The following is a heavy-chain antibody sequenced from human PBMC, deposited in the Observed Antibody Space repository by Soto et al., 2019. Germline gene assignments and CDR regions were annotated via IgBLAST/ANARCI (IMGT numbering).Heavy chain of an antibody. Sequence: PSETLSLTCTVSGGSISSYYWSWIRQPPGKGLEWIGYIYYSGSTNYNPSLKSRVTISVDTSKNQFSLKLSSVTAADTAVYYCARVSSGYDYYFDHWGQGTLVTVSS. J-gene: IGHJ4*02. CDR2: IYYSGST. V-gene: IGHV4-59*01. CDR1: GGSISSYY. D-gene: IGHD5-12*01. CDR3: ARVSSGYDYYFDH.